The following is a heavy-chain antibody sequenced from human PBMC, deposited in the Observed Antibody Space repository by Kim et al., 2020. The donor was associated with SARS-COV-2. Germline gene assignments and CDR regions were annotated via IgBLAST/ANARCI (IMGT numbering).Heavy chain of an antibody. CDR3: ARPSWTGHSKGPGFYWYFDV. V-gene: IGHV5-51*01. D-gene: IGHD3-9*01. J-gene: IGHJ2*01. CDR2: ISPDDSDT. Sequence: GESLKISCKISGHRFSTYWIAWVRQMPGKGLEWMGIISPDDSDTRYSPSFQGQVTILANKSISTAYLQWNTLKAADTAMYYRARPSWTGHSKGPGFYWYFDVWGRGTLVTVSS. CDR1: GHRFSTYW.